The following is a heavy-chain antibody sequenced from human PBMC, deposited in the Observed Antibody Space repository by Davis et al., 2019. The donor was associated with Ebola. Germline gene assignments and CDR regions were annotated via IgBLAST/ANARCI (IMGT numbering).Heavy chain of an antibody. CDR2: IYYSGST. D-gene: IGHD3-22*01. CDR1: GGSISSYY. V-gene: IGHV4-59*12. J-gene: IGHJ4*02. CDR3: ARGGTYYYDSSGYYILNYFDY. Sequence: SETLSLTCTVSGGSISSYYWSWIRQPPGKGLEWIGYIYYSGSTNYNPSLKSRVTISVDKSKNQFSLKLSSVTAADTAVYYCARGGTYYYDSSGYYILNYFDYWGQGTLVTVSS.